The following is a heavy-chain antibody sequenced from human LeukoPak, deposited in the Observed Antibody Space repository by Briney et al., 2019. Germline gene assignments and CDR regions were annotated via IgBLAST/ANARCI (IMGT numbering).Heavy chain of an antibody. CDR1: AGSISSSNYY. CDR2: IYYSGRT. CDR3: ARAGGSGLIDY. D-gene: IGHD6-19*01. J-gene: IGHJ4*02. V-gene: IGHV4-39*07. Sequence: PSETLSLTCTVSAGSISSSNYYWGWIRQPPGKGLEWIGSIYYSGRTYYNPSLKSRVTISVNTSKKQFSLKLSSVTAADTAVYYCARAGGSGLIDYWGQGTLVTVSS.